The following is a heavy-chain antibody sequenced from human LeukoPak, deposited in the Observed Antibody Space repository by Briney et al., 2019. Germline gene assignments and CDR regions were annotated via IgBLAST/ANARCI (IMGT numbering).Heavy chain of an antibody. J-gene: IGHJ3*02. CDR3: ARDFYDSSDAFDI. V-gene: IGHV1-2*02. CDR2: INPNSGGT. D-gene: IGHD3-22*01. CDR1: GYTFTGYY. Sequence: ASVRVSCKASGYTFTGYYMHWVRQAPGQGLEWMGWINPNSGGTNYAQKFQGRVTMNRDTSISTVYMELSSLRSDDTAVYHCARDFYDSSDAFDIWGQGTMVTVSS.